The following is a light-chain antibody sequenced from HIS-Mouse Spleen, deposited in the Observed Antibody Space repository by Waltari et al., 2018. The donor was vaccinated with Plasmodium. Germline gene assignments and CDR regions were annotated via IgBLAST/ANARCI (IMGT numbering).Light chain of an antibody. Sequence: SYELTQPPSVSVSPGPPARITCSGDALPKKYAYWYQQKSGQAPVLVIYEDSKRPPGIPERFSGSSSGTMATLTISGAQVEDEADYYCYSTDSSGNHRVFGGGTKLTVL. V-gene: IGLV3-10*01. CDR3: YSTDSSGNHRV. J-gene: IGLJ3*02. CDR2: EDS. CDR1: ALPKKY.